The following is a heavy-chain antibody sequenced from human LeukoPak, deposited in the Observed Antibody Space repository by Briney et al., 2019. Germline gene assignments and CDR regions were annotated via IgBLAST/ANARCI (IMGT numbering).Heavy chain of an antibody. V-gene: IGHV4-39*01. D-gene: IGHD5-12*01. CDR2: IYYSGSP. Sequence: PKTLSLTCTVSGGSISSSSYYWGWIRQPPGKGLEWIGSIYYSGSPYYNPPLKSRVTISVDTSKNQFSLKLSSVTAADTAVYYCARLSCPPKYSGYDSPWFDPWGQGTLVTVSS. CDR3: ARLSCPPKYSGYDSPWFDP. CDR1: GGSISSSSYY. J-gene: IGHJ5*02.